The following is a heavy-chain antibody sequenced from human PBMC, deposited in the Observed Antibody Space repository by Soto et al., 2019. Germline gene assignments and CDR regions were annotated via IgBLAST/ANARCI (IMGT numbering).Heavy chain of an antibody. D-gene: IGHD1-26*01. CDR1: GDSMTKYY. J-gene: IGHJ4*02. CDR2: IYTSRST. Sequence: QVQLQESGPGLVKPSETLSLTCTVSGDSMTKYYWSWIRQPAGRGLEWIGRIYTSRSTNYNPSLKSRVTMSIDTSNNQFSLKLKSVTAADTAVYYCARTVGAAYYFDFWGQGALVTVSS. V-gene: IGHV4-4*07. CDR3: ARTVGAAYYFDF.